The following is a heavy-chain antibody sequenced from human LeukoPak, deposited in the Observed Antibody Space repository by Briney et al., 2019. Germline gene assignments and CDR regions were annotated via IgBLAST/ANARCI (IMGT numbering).Heavy chain of an antibody. CDR2: IYSGGYT. V-gene: IGHV3-66*01. J-gene: IGHJ4*02. CDR1: GFTVSSNY. CDR3: ARADSGWYYFDY. Sequence: GGSLRLSCAASGFTVSSNYMSWVRQAPGKGLEWVSVIYSGGYTYYADSVKGRFSIPRDNSKNTLYLQMNSLGVEDTAVYYCARADSGWYYFDYWGQGTLVTVSS. D-gene: IGHD6-19*01.